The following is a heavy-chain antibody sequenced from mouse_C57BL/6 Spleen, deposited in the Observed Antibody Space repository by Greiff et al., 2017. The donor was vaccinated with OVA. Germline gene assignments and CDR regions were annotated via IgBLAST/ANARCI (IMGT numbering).Heavy chain of an antibody. D-gene: IGHD1-1*01. CDR1: GFTFSDYG. CDR2: ISSGSSTI. Sequence: EVKLVESGGGLVKPGGSLKLSCAASGFTFSDYGMHWVRQAPEKGLEWVAYISSGSSTISYADTVKGRFTISRDNAKNTLFLQMTSLRSEDTAMYYCARAYYGSSHYAMDYWGQGTSVTVSS. J-gene: IGHJ4*01. V-gene: IGHV5-17*01. CDR3: ARAYYGSSHYAMDY.